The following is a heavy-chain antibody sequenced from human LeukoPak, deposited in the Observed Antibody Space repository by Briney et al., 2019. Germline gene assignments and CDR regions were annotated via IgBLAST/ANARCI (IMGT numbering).Heavy chain of an antibody. J-gene: IGHJ4*02. CDR1: GFTVSSNY. CDR3: ATQESIAVAGIDY. Sequence: GGSLRLSCAASGFTVSSNYMSWVRQAPGKGLEWVSVIYSGGSTYYADSVKGRFTISRDNSKNTLYLQMNSLRAEDTAVYYCATQESIAVAGIDYWGQGTLVTVSS. V-gene: IGHV3-66*01. CDR2: IYSGGST. D-gene: IGHD6-19*01.